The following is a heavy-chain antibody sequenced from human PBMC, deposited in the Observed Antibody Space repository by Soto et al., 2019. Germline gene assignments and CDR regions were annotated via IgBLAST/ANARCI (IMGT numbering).Heavy chain of an antibody. V-gene: IGHV1-3*04. CDR2: INTGNGNT. J-gene: IGHJ5*02. D-gene: IGHD5-12*01. CDR3: ARAISGYVT. Sequence: QVQLVQSGAEVKKPGASVKVSCEASGITFSTYAIHWVCQAPGQRLEWVGWINTGNGNTRYSQKLQDRLTLTRDTSASTAYMDLSSLRSEDTAIYYCARAISGYVTWGQGTQVTVSS. CDR1: GITFSTYA.